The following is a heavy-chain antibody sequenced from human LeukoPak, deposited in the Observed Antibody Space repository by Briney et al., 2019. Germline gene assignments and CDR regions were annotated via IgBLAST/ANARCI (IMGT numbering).Heavy chain of an antibody. CDR2: ISYDGSNK. D-gene: IGHD5-18*01. J-gene: IGHJ4*02. Sequence: HPGGSLRLSCAASGFTFSSYGMHWVRQAPGKGLEWVAVISYDGSNKYYADSVKGRFTISRDNSKNTLYLQMNSLRADDTAVYHCAKDLSYAFDYWGQGTLVTVSS. V-gene: IGHV3-30*18. CDR3: AKDLSYAFDY. CDR1: GFTFSSYG.